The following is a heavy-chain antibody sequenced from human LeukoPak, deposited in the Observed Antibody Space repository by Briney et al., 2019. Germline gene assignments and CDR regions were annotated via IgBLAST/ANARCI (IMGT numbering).Heavy chain of an antibody. V-gene: IGHV3-23*01. CDR1: GFTFSNHA. D-gene: IGHD4-17*01. Sequence: PGGSLRLSCAASGFTFSNHAMSWVRQAPGKGLQWVSAISGGGVAIYYADSVKGRFTISRDNSKNTLFLQMNSLRAEDTAVYYCAKGHADYGTGFDLWGQGTLVTVSS. CDR3: AKGHADYGTGFDL. J-gene: IGHJ4*02. CDR2: ISGGGVAI.